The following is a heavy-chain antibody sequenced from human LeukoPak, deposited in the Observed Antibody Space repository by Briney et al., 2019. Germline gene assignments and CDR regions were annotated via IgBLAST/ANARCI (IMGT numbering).Heavy chain of an antibody. V-gene: IGHV4-39*07. D-gene: IGHD2-15*01. CDR1: GGSISSSSYY. CDR3: AREISSSSGFDY. J-gene: IGHJ4*02. CDR2: IFHSGSI. Sequence: SETLSLTCTVSGGSISSSSYYWGCIRQPPGKGLEWIGEIFHSGSIYYNPSLKSRVTILVDKSKNQFSLKLSSVTAADTAVYFCAREISSSSGFDYWGQGTLVTVSS.